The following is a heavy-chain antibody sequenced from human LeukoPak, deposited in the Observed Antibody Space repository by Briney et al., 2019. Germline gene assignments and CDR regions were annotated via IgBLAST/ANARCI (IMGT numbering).Heavy chain of an antibody. CDR3: ARVPYDSSGYYYVHFDY. J-gene: IGHJ4*02. Sequence: GGSLRLSCAASGFTFSDYYMSWLRQAPGKGLEWVSYISSSGSTIYYADSVKGRFTISRDNAKNSLYLQMNSLRAEDTAVYYCARVPYDSSGYYYVHFDYWGQGTLVTVSS. V-gene: IGHV3-11*04. CDR2: ISSSGSTI. D-gene: IGHD3-22*01. CDR1: GFTFSDYY.